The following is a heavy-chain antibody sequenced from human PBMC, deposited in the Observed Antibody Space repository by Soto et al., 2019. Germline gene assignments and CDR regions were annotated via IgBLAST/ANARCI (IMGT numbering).Heavy chain of an antibody. V-gene: IGHV2-70*01. Sequence: SGPTLVNPTQTLTLTCTFSGFSLSTSGMCVSWIRQPPGKALEWLALIDWDDDKYYSTSLKTRLTISKDTSKNQVVLTMTNMDPVDTATYYCARIRADSSGYYYGNDYWGQGTLVTVSS. CDR2: IDWDDDK. J-gene: IGHJ4*02. CDR3: ARIRADSSGYYYGNDY. CDR1: GFSLSTSGMC. D-gene: IGHD3-22*01.